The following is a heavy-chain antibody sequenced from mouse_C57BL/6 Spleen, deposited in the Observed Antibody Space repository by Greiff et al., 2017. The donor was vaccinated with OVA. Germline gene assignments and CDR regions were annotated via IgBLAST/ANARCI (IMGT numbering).Heavy chain of an antibody. CDR2: INPSSGYT. CDR3: ARGAVGYAMDY. J-gene: IGHJ4*01. CDR1: GYTFTSYT. V-gene: IGHV1-4*01. Sequence: VQVVESGAELARPGASVKMSCKASGYTFTSYTMHWVKQRPGQGLEWIGYINPSSGYTKYNQKFKDKATLTADKSSSTAYMQLSSLTSEDSAVYYCARGAVGYAMDYWGQGTSVTVSS. D-gene: IGHD1-1*01.